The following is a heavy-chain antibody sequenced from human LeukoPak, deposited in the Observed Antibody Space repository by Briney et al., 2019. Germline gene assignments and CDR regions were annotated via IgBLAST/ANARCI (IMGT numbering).Heavy chain of an antibody. Sequence: SETLSLTCTVSGGSISSGSYYWSWIRQPAGTGLEWIGRIYTSGSTNYNPSLKSRVTISVDTSKNQFSLKLSSVTAADTAVYYCARLRYSNRGSGFDYWGQGTLVTVSS. CDR3: ARLRYSNRGSGFDY. J-gene: IGHJ4*02. CDR2: IYTSGST. V-gene: IGHV4-61*02. CDR1: GGSISSGSYY. D-gene: IGHD2-15*01.